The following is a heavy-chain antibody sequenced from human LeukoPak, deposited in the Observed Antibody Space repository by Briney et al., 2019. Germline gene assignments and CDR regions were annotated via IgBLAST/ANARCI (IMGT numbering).Heavy chain of an antibody. D-gene: IGHD6-13*01. CDR1: GGSISSSIYY. V-gene: IGHV4-39*01. CDR2: IYYSGST. J-gene: IGHJ6*02. CDR3: VRGAAGTSGGYGMDV. Sequence: SETLSLTCTVSGGSISSSIYYWGWIRQPPGKGLEWIGSIYYSGSTYYNPSLKSRVTISVDTSKNQFSLKLSSVTAADTAVYYCVRGAAGTSGGYGMDVWGQGTTVTVSS.